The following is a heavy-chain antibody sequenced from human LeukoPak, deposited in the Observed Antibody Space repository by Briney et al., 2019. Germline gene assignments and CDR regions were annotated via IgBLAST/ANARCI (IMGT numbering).Heavy chain of an antibody. J-gene: IGHJ4*02. V-gene: IGHV3-53*01. CDR2: IYNDGNT. D-gene: IGHD3-22*01. CDR3: ARDRDFSAYFDY. Sequence: GGSLRLSCAASGFTVSSSYMSWVRQAPGKGLEWVSVIYNDGNTYYADSVTGRFTISRDNSKNTLYLQMNSLRAEDTAVYYCARDRDFSAYFDYWGQGTLVTVSS. CDR1: GFTVSSSY.